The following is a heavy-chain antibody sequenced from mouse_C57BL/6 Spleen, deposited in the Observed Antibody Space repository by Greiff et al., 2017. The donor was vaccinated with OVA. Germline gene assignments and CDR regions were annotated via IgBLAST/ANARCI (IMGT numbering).Heavy chain of an antibody. D-gene: IGHD1-1*01. CDR3: ARRDYGTGRYFDV. J-gene: IGHJ1*03. V-gene: IGHV1-81*01. CDR2: IYPRSGNT. Sequence: QVQLQQSGAELARPGASVKLSCKASGYTFTSYGISWVKQRTGQGLEWIGEIYPRSGNTYYNEKFKGKATLTADKSSSTAYMELRSLTSEDSAVYFCARRDYGTGRYFDVWGTGTTVTVSS. CDR1: GYTFTSYG.